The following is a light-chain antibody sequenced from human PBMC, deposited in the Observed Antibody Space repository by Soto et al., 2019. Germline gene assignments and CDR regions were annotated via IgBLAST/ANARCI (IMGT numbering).Light chain of an antibody. V-gene: IGLV2-14*01. CDR3: NSYTSSSVV. J-gene: IGLJ2*01. CDR1: SSDVGGYNY. Sequence: QSALTQPASVSGSPGQSITISCTGTSSDVGGYNYVSWYQQHPGKAPKLMIYDVSNRPSGVSNRFSGSKSGNTASLTISGLQAEDEADYYCNSYTSSSVVFGGGTKPTVL. CDR2: DVS.